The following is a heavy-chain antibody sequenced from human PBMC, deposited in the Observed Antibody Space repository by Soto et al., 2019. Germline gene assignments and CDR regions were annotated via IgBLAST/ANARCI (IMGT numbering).Heavy chain of an antibody. J-gene: IGHJ4*02. Sequence: GGSLRLSCTASGSTFRTYGMNWVRQAPGKGLEWVSSISNSGDYIYYADSVQGRFTVSRDNAKNSLYLQMNSLRAEDTAVYFCARDESAGSSIRYWGQGIPVTSPQ. CDR1: GSTFRTYG. V-gene: IGHV3-21*01. D-gene: IGHD2-2*01. CDR2: ISNSGDYI. CDR3: ARDESAGSSIRY.